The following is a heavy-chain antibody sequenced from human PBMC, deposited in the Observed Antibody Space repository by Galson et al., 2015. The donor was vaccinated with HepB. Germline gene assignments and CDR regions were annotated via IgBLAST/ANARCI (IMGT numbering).Heavy chain of an antibody. CDR3: ARHRGRAELEFRYYFDY. D-gene: IGHD3-3*01. J-gene: IGHJ4*02. CDR2: IYYCGST. V-gene: IGHV4-39*01. CDR1: SRRSYY. Sequence: SRRSYYWGWIRQPPGKGLEWIGSIYYCGSTSYNPSLKSRVTISVDTSKNQFSLKLSSVTAADTAVYYCARHRGRAELEFRYYFDYWGQGTLFTVSS.